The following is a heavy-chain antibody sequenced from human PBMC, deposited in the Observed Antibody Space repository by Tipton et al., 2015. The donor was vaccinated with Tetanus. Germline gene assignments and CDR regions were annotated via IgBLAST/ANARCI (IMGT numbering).Heavy chain of an antibody. Sequence: TLSLTCAVYGGSFSGSYWSWVRQPPGKGLEWIGEVHPRGSTNYNPSLKSRVTISLDTSKTHFYLNLSSVTAADTAVYFCARDPYYNGGGYFDYWGQGTLVTVSS. CDR1: GGSFSGSY. J-gene: IGHJ4*02. D-gene: IGHD3-10*01. CDR2: VHPRGST. CDR3: ARDPYYNGGGYFDY. V-gene: IGHV4-34*01.